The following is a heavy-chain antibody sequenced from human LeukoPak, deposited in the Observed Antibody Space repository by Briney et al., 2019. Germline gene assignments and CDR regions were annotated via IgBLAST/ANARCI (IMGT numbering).Heavy chain of an antibody. V-gene: IGHV4-39*07. CDR1: GGSISSSSYY. D-gene: IGHD3-10*01. Sequence: PSETLSLTCTVSGGSISSSSYYWGWIRQPPGKGLEWIGSIYYSGSTYYNPSLKSRVTISVDTSKNQFSLKLSSVTAADTAVYYCARAPFFRGWFDPWGQGTLVIVSS. J-gene: IGHJ5*02. CDR3: ARAPFFRGWFDP. CDR2: IYYSGST.